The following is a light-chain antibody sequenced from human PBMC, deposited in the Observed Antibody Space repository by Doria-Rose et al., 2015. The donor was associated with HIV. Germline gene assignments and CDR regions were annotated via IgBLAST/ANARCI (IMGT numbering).Light chain of an antibody. CDR1: QSLLYTSKNY. CDR3: QQYYDTPS. CDR2: WAS. V-gene: IGKV4-1*01. J-gene: IGKJ3*01. Sequence: DIQVTQSPESLGMSLGERATLNCKSNQSLLYTSKNYLAWYQQKPGQPPKLLIYWASTRQSGVPARVSGSGSGTDFTLTISSLEAEDVAVYYCQQYYDTPSFGPGTTVDIE.